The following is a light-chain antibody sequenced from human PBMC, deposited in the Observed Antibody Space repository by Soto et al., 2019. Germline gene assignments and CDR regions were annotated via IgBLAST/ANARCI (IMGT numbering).Light chain of an antibody. CDR3: QHYNNSPRAT. CDR2: HTS. J-gene: IGKJ4*01. V-gene: IGKV3-15*01. Sequence: ATLAELHGERATXSCRASQGISSNLAWYQQKPFQSPTLLMFHTSSRATGFPAIFSCSRSGPEFNLTISSMQAKDFGVYYCQHYNNSPRATFGGGTKVDIK. CDR1: QGISSN.